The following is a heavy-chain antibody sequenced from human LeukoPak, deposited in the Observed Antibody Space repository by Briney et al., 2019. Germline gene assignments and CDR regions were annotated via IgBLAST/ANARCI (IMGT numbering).Heavy chain of an antibody. CDR3: ARGEFNGLDY. CDR1: GFTFSSYA. D-gene: IGHD2-8*01. Sequence: GGALRLSCAASGFTFSSYAMHWVRQAPGKGLEWVAVILYDGSNKYYADSVKGRLTISRDNSKNTLYLQMNSLRAEDTAVYYCARGEFNGLDYWGQGTLVTVSS. CDR2: ILYDGSNK. V-gene: IGHV3-30-3*01. J-gene: IGHJ4*02.